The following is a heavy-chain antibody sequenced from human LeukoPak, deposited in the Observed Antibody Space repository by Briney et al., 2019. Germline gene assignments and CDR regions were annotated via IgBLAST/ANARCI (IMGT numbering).Heavy chain of an antibody. CDR1: GFTFSSYA. CDR2: ISYDGSNK. Sequence: PGGSLRLSCAASGFTFSSYAMHWVRQAPGKGLEWVAVISYDGSNKYYADSVKGRFTISRDNSKSTLYLQMNSLRAEDTAVYYCARDRETVLYYFDYWGQGTLVTVSS. J-gene: IGHJ4*02. D-gene: IGHD2-8*02. V-gene: IGHV3-30*04. CDR3: ARDRETVLYYFDY.